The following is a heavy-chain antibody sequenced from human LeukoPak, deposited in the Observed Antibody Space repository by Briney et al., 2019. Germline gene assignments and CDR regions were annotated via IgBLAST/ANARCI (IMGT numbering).Heavy chain of an antibody. CDR3: ARDIGVWSAY. CDR1: GFTFSSYA. CDR2: ISYDGSNK. J-gene: IGHJ4*02. Sequence: AGGSLRLSCAASGFTFSSYAMHWVRQAPGKGLEWVAVISYDGSNKYYADSVKGRFTISRDKAENSLYLQMNSLRVEDTAVYYCARDIGVWSAYWGQGTLVTVSS. V-gene: IGHV3-30-3*01. D-gene: IGHD6-19*01.